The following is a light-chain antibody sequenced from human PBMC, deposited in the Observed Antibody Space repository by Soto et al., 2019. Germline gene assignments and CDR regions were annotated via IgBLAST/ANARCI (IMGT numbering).Light chain of an antibody. CDR3: TSPTPGSLYV. CDR2: KVS. J-gene: IGLJ1*01. Sequence: QSVLTQPASVSGSPGQSITISCTGTSSDVGGYNYVSWYQQYPGRVPQLLMYKVSNRPSGISNRFSGSKSGNTASLTISGLQAEDAADYFCTSPTPGSLYVFGSGTQLTVL. CDR1: SSDVGGYNY. V-gene: IGLV2-14*01.